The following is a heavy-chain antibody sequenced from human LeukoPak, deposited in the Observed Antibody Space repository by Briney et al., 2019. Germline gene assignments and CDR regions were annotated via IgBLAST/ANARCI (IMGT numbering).Heavy chain of an antibody. Sequence: GGSLRLSCAASGFTFSSYSMNWVRQAPGKGLEWLSYTSGSSSTIYYADSVKGRFTISRDNAKNSLYLQMDGLRAEDTAVYYCARESLGYCSGSTCYYFYMDFWGKGTTVTVSS. V-gene: IGHV3-48*04. D-gene: IGHD2-15*01. CDR2: TSGSSSTI. J-gene: IGHJ6*03. CDR1: GFTFSSYS. CDR3: ARESLGYCSGSTCYYFYMDF.